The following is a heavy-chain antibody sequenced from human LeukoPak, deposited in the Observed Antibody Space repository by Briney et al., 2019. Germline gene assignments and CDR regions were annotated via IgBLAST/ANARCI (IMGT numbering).Heavy chain of an antibody. J-gene: IGHJ4*02. CDR1: GGSISSSSYY. Sequence: SETLSLTCTVSGGSISSSSYYWGWIRQPPGKGLEWIGSIYYSGSTYYNPSLKSRVTISVDTSKNQFSLKLSPVTAADTAVYYCARILNYYGSGSYYNGGDYWGQGTLVTVSS. D-gene: IGHD3-10*01. CDR3: ARILNYYGSGSYYNGGDY. V-gene: IGHV4-39*01. CDR2: IYYSGST.